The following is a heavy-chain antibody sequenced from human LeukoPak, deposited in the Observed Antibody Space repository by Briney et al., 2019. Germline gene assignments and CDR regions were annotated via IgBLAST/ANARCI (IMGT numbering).Heavy chain of an antibody. J-gene: IGHJ6*03. V-gene: IGHV1-69*05. CDR1: GGTFSSYA. CDR2: IIPIFGTA. D-gene: IGHD4-11*01. Sequence: SVKVSCKASGGTFSSYAISWVRQAPGQGLEWMGGIIPIFGTANYAQKFQGRVTITTDESTSTAYMELSSLRSDDTAVYYCARVGFSKFYHHMDVWGKGTTVTVSS. CDR3: ARVGFSKFYHHMDV.